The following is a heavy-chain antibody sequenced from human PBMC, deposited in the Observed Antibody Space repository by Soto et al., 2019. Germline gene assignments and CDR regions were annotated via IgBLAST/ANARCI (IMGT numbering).Heavy chain of an antibody. D-gene: IGHD5-18*01. CDR3: ARESYGSAFDY. J-gene: IGHJ4*02. CDR2: INHSGST. CDR1: GGSFSGYY. Sequence: SETLSLTCAVYGGSFSGYYWSWIRQPPGKGLEWIGEINHSGSTNYNPSLKSRVTISVDTSKNQFSLKLGSVTAADTAVYYCARESYGSAFDYWGQGTLVTVSS. V-gene: IGHV4-34*01.